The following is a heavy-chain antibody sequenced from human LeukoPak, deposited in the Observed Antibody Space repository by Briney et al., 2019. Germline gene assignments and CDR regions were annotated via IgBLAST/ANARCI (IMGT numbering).Heavy chain of an antibody. V-gene: IGHV4-59*01. CDR1: GGSISSYY. CDR3: ARGCSGGSCYGSYDY. D-gene: IGHD2-15*01. CDR2: IYYSGST. Sequence: SETLFLTCTVSGGSISSYYWSWIRQPPGKGLEWIGYIYYSGSTNYNPSLKSRVTISVDTSKNQFSLKLSSVTAADTAVYYCARGCSGGSCYGSYDYWGQGTLVTVSS. J-gene: IGHJ4*02.